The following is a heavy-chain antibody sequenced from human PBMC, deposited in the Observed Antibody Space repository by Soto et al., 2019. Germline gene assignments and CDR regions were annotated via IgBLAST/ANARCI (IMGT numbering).Heavy chain of an antibody. V-gene: IGHV3-15*01. CDR1: GFTFSNAW. CDR2: IKSGTDGGTT. J-gene: IGHJ4*02. D-gene: IGHD3-10*01. Sequence: EVQLVESGGGLVKPGGSLRLSCAVSGFTFSNAWMTWVRQAPGKGLEWVGRIKSGTDGGTTDYAVPVKGRFTISRDDSKNTLSLEMNSLKTADTAVYYCTAGGDALVRGIIVGYFDYWGQGTLVTVSS. CDR3: TAGGDALVRGIIVGYFDY.